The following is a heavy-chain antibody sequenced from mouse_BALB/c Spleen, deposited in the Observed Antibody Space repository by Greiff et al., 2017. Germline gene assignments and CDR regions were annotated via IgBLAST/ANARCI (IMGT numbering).Heavy chain of an antibody. CDR1: GFTFSSYA. D-gene: IGHD1-2*01. CDR2: ISSGGSYT. Sequence: DVKLVESGGGLVKPGGSLKLSCAASGFTFSSYAMSWVRQSPEKRLEWVAEISSGGSYTYYPDTVTGRFTISRDNAKNTLYLEMSSLRSEDTAMYYCAKGFTTANAMDYWGQGTSVTVSS. J-gene: IGHJ4*01. V-gene: IGHV5-9-4*01. CDR3: AKGFTTANAMDY.